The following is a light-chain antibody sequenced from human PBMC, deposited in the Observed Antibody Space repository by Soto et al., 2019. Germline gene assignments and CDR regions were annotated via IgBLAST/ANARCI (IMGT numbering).Light chain of an antibody. CDR3: QQSYSTPYT. V-gene: IGKV1-6*01. Sequence: AIQMTQSPSSLSASVGDRVTVTCRASQDIRSDVGWYQQKPGQAPKVLMYAASRLHSGVPSRFSGSGSGTDFVLTISSLQLEDVATYYCQQSYSTPYTFGQGTKLEIK. CDR2: AAS. CDR1: QDIRSD. J-gene: IGKJ2*01.